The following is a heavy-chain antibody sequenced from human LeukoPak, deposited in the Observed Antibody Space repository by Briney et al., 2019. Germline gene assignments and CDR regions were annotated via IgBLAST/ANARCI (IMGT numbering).Heavy chain of an antibody. J-gene: IGHJ5*02. CDR3: ARDRDVDTAMVLFDP. V-gene: IGHV3-11*01. D-gene: IGHD5-18*01. CDR2: ISSTGSTI. Sequence: GGSLRLSCAASGFTFSDYYMSWIRQAPGKGLEWVSYISSTGSTIYYADSVKGRFTISRDNAKNSLYLQMNSLRAEDTAVYYCARDRDVDTAMVLFDPWGQGTLVTVSS. CDR1: GFTFSDYY.